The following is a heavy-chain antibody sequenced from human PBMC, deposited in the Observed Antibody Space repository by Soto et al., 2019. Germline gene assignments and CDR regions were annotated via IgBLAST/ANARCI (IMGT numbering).Heavy chain of an antibody. V-gene: IGHV3-30*18. CDR2: ISYDGSNK. J-gene: IGHJ6*02. D-gene: IGHD3-10*01. Sequence: GGSLRRSCAASGFTFSSYGMHWVRQAPGKGLEWVAVISYDGSNKYYADSVKGRFTISRDNSKNTLYLQMNSLRAEDTAVYYCAKDQGGYYGSGSYYTYYYYGMDVWGQGTTVTVSS. CDR3: AKDQGGYYGSGSYYTYYYYGMDV. CDR1: GFTFSSYG.